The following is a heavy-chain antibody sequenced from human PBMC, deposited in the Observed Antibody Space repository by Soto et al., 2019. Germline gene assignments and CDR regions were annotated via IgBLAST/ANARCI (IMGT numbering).Heavy chain of an antibody. J-gene: IGHJ5*02. V-gene: IGHV4-39*01. CDR2: IYYSGST. D-gene: IGHD2-15*01. CDR1: GGSISSSSYY. CDR3: ARSPLNNCSGGSCYTPVWFDP. Sequence: QLQLQESGPGLVKPSETLSLTCTVSGGSISSSSYYWGWIRQPPGKGLEWIGSIYYSGSTYYNPSLKSRVTISVDTSKNQFSLKLSSVTAADTAVYYCARSPLNNCSGGSCYTPVWFDPWGQGTLVTVSS.